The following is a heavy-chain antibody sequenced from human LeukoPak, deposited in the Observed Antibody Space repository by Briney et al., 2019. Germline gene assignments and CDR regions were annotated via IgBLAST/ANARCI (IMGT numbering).Heavy chain of an antibody. Sequence: PGGSLRLSCAASGFTFSSYAMHWVRQAPGKGLEWVAVISYDGSNKYYADSVKGRFTISRDNSKNTLYLQMNSLRAEDTAVYYCARTPRLRRVFDYWGQGTLVTVSS. CDR3: ARTPRLRRVFDY. D-gene: IGHD4-17*01. V-gene: IGHV3-30-3*01. CDR1: GFTFSSYA. J-gene: IGHJ4*02. CDR2: ISYDGSNK.